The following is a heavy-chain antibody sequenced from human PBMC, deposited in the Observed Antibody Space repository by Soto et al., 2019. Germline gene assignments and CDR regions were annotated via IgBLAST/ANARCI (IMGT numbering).Heavy chain of an antibody. V-gene: IGHV4-30-2*06. CDR3: VRESPTSGPNWFDT. J-gene: IGHJ5*02. D-gene: IGHD2-8*02. CDR1: GGSINSGRSS. Sequence: SETLSLTCSVSGGSINSGRSSWNWIRQSPGKGLEWIAYIYHSGSTYYNPSLKSRVTISVDRSENQFSLKLTSVTAADTAVYYCVRESPTSGPNWFDTWGPGILFTVA. CDR2: IYHSGST.